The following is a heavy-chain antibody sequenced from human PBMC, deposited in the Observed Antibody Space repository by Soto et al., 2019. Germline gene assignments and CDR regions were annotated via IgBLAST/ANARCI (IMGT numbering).Heavy chain of an antibody. CDR3: ARDGGSNYGNDY. D-gene: IGHD4-4*01. Sequence: QVQLQESGPGLVKPSETLSLTCTVSGGSISSYYWSWIRQPPGTGLEWIGYIYYSGSTNYNPSLKSRVTISVDTSKNQFSLKLSSVTAADTAVYYCARDGGSNYGNDYWGQGTLVTVSS. CDR2: IYYSGST. CDR1: GGSISSYY. V-gene: IGHV4-59*01. J-gene: IGHJ4*02.